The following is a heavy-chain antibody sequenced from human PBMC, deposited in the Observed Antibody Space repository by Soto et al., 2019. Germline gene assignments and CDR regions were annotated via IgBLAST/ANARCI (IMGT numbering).Heavy chain of an antibody. D-gene: IGHD3-9*01. CDR2: ISSSSSYI. J-gene: IGHJ6*03. CDR3: ARDLHYDILTGYSMDV. V-gene: IGHV3-21*01. Sequence: SLRLSCAASGFTFSSYSMNWVRQAPGKGLEWVSSISSSSSYIYYADSVKGRFTISRDNAKNSLYLQMNSLRAEDTAVYYCARDLHYDILTGYSMDVWGKGTTVTVSS. CDR1: GFTFSSYS.